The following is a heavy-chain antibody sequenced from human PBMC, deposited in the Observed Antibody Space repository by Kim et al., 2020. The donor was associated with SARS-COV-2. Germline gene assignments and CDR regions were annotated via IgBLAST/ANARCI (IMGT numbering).Heavy chain of an antibody. CDR3: ARNIVVVVAARYNWFDP. J-gene: IGHJ5*02. D-gene: IGHD2-15*01. Sequence: FQGRVTITADESTSTAYMELSSLRSEDTAVYYCARNIVVVVAARYNWFDPWGQGTLVTVSS. V-gene: IGHV1-69*01.